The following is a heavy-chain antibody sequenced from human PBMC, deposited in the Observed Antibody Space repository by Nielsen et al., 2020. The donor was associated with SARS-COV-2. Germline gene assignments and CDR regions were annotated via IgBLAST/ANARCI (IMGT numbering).Heavy chain of an antibody. Sequence: LSLTCAASAFTFSTYWMHWVRQAPGKGLEWVAVISYDGSNKYYADSVKGRFTISRDNSKNTLYLQMNSLRAEDTAVYYCARDLGRGEFGEYYFDYWGQGTLVTVSS. CDR1: AFTFSTYW. D-gene: IGHD3-10*01. CDR3: ARDLGRGEFGEYYFDY. J-gene: IGHJ4*02. V-gene: IGHV3-30*03. CDR2: ISYDGSNK.